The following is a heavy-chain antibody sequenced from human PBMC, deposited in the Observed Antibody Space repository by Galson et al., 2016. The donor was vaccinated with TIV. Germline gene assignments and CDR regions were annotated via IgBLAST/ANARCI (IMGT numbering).Heavy chain of an antibody. Sequence: SETLSLTCTVSGGSINTYYWSWVRQPPGKGLEWIGHVYFTGSADYNPSLKSRVTISLDRSNNQFSLKLTSVTAADTAVYFCARDKSGFETVDYFYYYMDVWGKGTTVTGSS. J-gene: IGHJ6*03. CDR2: VYFTGSA. CDR1: GGSINTYY. CDR3: ARDKSGFETVDYFYYYMDV. V-gene: IGHV4-59*01. D-gene: IGHD5-12*01.